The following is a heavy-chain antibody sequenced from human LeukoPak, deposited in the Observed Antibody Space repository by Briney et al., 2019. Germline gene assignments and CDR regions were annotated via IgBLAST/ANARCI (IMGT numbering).Heavy chain of an antibody. CDR2: ISGSGGST. V-gene: IGHV3-23*01. CDR3: AKAAQTSYNFWSGYYTTPQYYFDY. J-gene: IGHJ4*02. Sequence: GGSLRLSCAASGFTFSSHAMSWVRQAPGKGLEWVSAISGSGGSTYYADSVKGRFTISRDNSKNTLYLQMNSLRAEDTAVYYCAKAAQTSYNFWSGYYTTPQYYFDYWGQGTLVTVSS. CDR1: GFTFSSHA. D-gene: IGHD3-3*01.